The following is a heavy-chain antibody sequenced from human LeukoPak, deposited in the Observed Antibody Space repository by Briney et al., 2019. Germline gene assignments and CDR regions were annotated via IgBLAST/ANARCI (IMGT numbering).Heavy chain of an antibody. CDR3: ARDNVRDGGIAAAGTDY. J-gene: IGHJ4*02. Sequence: GGSLRLSCAASGFTFSTYWMSWVRQAPGKGLEWVANIKQDGSEKYYVDSVKGRLTISRDNAKNSLYLQMNSLRAEDTAVYYCARDNVRDGGIAAAGTDYWGQGTLVTVSS. V-gene: IGHV3-7*01. CDR2: IKQDGSEK. CDR1: GFTFSTYW. D-gene: IGHD6-13*01.